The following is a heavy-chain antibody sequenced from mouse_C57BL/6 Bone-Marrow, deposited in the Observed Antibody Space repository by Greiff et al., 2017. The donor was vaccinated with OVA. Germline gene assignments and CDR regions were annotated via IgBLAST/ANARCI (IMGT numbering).Heavy chain of an antibody. V-gene: IGHV1-52*01. CDR1: GSTFPTSW. D-gene: IGHD3-2*02. CDR3: ARWGSQADY. CDR2: IDPSDSEP. Sequence: QVQLQQPGAELVRPGSSVKLSCKASGSTFPTSWMHWVNQRPIQGLEWIGNIDPSDSEPPNNQKFKEKAKLTVDKSSSTAYMQLSSLASEDSAVYCCARWGSQADYWGQGTTLTVSS. J-gene: IGHJ2*01.